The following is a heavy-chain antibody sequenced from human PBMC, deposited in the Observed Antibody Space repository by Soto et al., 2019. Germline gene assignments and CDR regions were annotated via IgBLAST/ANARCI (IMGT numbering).Heavy chain of an antibody. CDR1: GYRFTNYY. D-gene: IGHD5-12*01. J-gene: IGHJ4*02. V-gene: IGHV1-2*06. Sequence: ASVKVSCKASGYRFTNYYIHWVRQAPGQGLEWMGRMNLDTGGTTYAQKSQGRVTMTRDTSISTDYMEVTNLKSDDTAIYYCARDGNFVRSGYSFAFDLWGQGNLVTVSS. CDR3: ARDGNFVRSGYSFAFDL. CDR2: MNLDTGGT.